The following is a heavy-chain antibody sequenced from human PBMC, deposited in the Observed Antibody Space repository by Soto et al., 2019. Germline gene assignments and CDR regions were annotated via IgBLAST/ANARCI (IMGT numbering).Heavy chain of an antibody. CDR3: ARGYCSGITCPHDY. V-gene: IGHV3-74*01. D-gene: IGHD2-15*01. CDR2: VNLDGISP. J-gene: IGHJ4*02. Sequence: GGSLSLPCVASGFTFTNYLMHWVRQVPGRGLVWVSRVNLDGISPLYADSVKGRFTISRDNAKNTVYLQMNSLRAEDAAVYYCARGYCSGITCPHDYWGQGTVVTVSS. CDR1: GFTFTNYL.